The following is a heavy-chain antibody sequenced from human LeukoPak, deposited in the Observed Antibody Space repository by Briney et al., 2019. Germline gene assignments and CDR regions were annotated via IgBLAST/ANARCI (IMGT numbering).Heavy chain of an antibody. J-gene: IGHJ5*02. V-gene: IGHV3-30-3*01. CDR2: ISYDGSNK. CDR3: ARDGNWGSQPQNWFDP. Sequence: PGGSLRLSCAASGFTFSKYPMHWVRQAPGKGLEWVAVISYDGSNKYYADSVKGRFTISRDNSKNMLSLQMISLRAEDTAVYYCARDGNWGSQPQNWFDPWGQGTLVTVSS. CDR1: GFTFSKYP. D-gene: IGHD7-27*01.